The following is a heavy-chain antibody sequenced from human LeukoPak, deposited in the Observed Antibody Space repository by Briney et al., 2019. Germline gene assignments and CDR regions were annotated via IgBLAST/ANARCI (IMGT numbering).Heavy chain of an antibody. D-gene: IGHD6-19*01. Sequence: GGSLRLSCAASGFTFSSYGMHWVRQAPGKGLEWVAVIWYDGSNKYYADSVRGRFTISRDNSKNTLYLQMNSLRAEDTAVYYCAKGGDSSYFDYWGRGTLVTVSS. CDR1: GFTFSSYG. CDR3: AKGGDSSYFDY. CDR2: IWYDGSNK. J-gene: IGHJ4*02. V-gene: IGHV3-33*06.